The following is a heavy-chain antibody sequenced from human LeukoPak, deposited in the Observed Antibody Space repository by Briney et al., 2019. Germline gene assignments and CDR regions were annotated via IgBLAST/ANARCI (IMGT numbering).Heavy chain of an antibody. Sequence: PGGSLRLSCAASGFTFSSYGMHWVRQAPGKRPGWVAVVSYDGSNKYYADSVKGRFTISRDNSKNTLYLQMNSLRAEDTAVYYCARAEYCGGGSCSTPFDYWGQGTLVTVSS. D-gene: IGHD2-15*01. CDR1: GFTFSSYG. V-gene: IGHV3-30*03. CDR3: ARAEYCGGGSCSTPFDY. J-gene: IGHJ4*02. CDR2: VSYDGSNK.